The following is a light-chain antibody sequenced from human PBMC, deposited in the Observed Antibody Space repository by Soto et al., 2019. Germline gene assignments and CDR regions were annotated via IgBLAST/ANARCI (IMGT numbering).Light chain of an antibody. J-gene: IGKJ5*01. Sequence: EIVMTQYPDTLSVSPGETVTLTCRASQSVRTNLAWYQHKPGQSPRLLIYGASNRATGFPARFSGSGSGTDFTLTISSLEPEDFAVYYCQQRSNWPITFGQGTRLEIK. CDR2: GAS. V-gene: IGKV3-11*01. CDR1: QSVRTN. CDR3: QQRSNWPIT.